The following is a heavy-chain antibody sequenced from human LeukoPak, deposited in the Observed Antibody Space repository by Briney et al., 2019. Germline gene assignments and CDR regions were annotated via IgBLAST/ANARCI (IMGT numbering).Heavy chain of an antibody. J-gene: IGHJ4*02. Sequence: PGGSLRLSCAASGFAVSSNHVSWVRQAPGKGLEWVSVTYSGGSTYYADSVKGRFTISRDNAKRSLFLQMNSLRVEDTAVYYCARTMWGFDYWGQGTLVTVSS. D-gene: IGHD7-27*01. CDR2: TYSGGST. V-gene: IGHV3-53*01. CDR3: ARTMWGFDY. CDR1: GFAVSSNH.